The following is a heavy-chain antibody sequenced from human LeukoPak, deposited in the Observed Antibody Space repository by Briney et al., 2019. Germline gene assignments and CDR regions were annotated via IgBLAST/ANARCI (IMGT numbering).Heavy chain of an antibody. CDR2: IWSDGSNK. Sequence: GRSLRLSCAASGFTFSNHGMHWVRQAPGKGLEWVAIIWSDGSNKYYADSVKGRFTTSRDNSRNTLYLQMNSLRAEDTALYYCAKDYRVGASQQDYWGQRTLVTVSS. D-gene: IGHD1-26*01. CDR1: GFTFSNHG. J-gene: IGHJ4*02. V-gene: IGHV3-33*06. CDR3: AKDYRVGASQQDY.